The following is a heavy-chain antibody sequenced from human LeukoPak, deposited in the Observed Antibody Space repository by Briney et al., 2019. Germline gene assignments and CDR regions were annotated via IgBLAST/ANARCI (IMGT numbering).Heavy chain of an antibody. CDR2: IYYSGST. D-gene: IGHD2-15*01. CDR1: GGSISSYY. J-gene: IGHJ4*02. Sequence: SETLSLTCTVSGGSISSYYWSWIRQPPGKGLEWIGYIYYSGSTNYNPSLKSRVTISVDTSKNQFSLRLSSVTAADTAVYYCARVSGDELLTFGYWGQGTLVTVSS. V-gene: IGHV4-59*01. CDR3: ARVSGDELLTFGY.